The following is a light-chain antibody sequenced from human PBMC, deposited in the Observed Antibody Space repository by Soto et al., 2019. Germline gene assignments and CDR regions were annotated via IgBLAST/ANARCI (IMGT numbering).Light chain of an antibody. CDR1: QDILNY. CDR2: GAS. J-gene: IGKJ2*01. CDR3: QQYSSTEAT. V-gene: IGKV1-16*01. Sequence: DIQMTQSPSSLSASVGDRVTITCQASQDILNYVGWFQQRPGKAPKSLIYGASNLHSGVPSRFSDSGFGTDLSLTISSLQPEDFAKYYCQQYSSTEATFGQGTTLEFK.